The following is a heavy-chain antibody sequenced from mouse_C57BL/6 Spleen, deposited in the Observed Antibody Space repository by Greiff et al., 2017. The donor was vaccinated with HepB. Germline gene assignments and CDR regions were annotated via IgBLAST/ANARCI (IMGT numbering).Heavy chain of an antibody. J-gene: IGHJ1*03. Sequence: VQLQQSGPELVKPGASVKISCKASGYAFSSSWMNWVKQRPGKGLGWIGRIYPGDGDTNYNGKFKGKATLTADKSTSTAYMQLSSRTSEDSAVYFCARPYGSSHWYFDVWGTGTTVTVSS. CDR1: GYAFSSSW. CDR2: IYPGDGDT. CDR3: ARPYGSSHWYFDV. V-gene: IGHV1-82*01. D-gene: IGHD1-1*01.